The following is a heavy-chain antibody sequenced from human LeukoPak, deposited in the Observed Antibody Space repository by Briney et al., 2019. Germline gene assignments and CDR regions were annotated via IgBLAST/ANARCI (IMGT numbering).Heavy chain of an antibody. CDR2: INHSGST. Sequence: SETLSLTCAVYGGSFSGYYWSWIRQPPGKGLEWIGEINHSGSTNYNPSLKSRVTISVDTSKDQFSLKLTSVTAADTAVFYCAKGPAAMPGWFDPWGQGTPVTVSS. CDR1: GGSFSGYY. D-gene: IGHD2-2*01. J-gene: IGHJ5*02. CDR3: AKGPAAMPGWFDP. V-gene: IGHV4-34*01.